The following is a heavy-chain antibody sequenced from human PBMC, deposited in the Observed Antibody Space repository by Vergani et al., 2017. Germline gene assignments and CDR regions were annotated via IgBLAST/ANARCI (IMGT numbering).Heavy chain of an antibody. Sequence: EVQLLESGGDLVQPGGSLRLSCAASGFTFNHYAMNWVRQAPGKGLEWVSGISGSGGSTYYAGSVKGRFTISRDSSKNTLYLQMNSLSAGDTAVYYCATAIPRSSSYDYLSYYHAMDVLGRQATVIVSS. V-gene: IGHV3-23*01. CDR2: ISGSGGST. D-gene: IGHD5-12*01. CDR3: ATAIPRSSSYDYLSYYHAMDV. J-gene: IGHJ6*02. CDR1: GFTFNHYA.